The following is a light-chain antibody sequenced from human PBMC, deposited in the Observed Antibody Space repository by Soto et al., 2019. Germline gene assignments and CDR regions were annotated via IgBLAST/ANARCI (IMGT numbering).Light chain of an antibody. CDR3: SSYTNKDTLL. J-gene: IGLJ3*02. Sequence: QSALTQPASVSGSPGQSITISWTGTSSDVGGYDHVSWYQQHPGKAPKLIIYDVTVRPSGISPRFSGSKSDNTASLAVSGLQPEDEADYYCSSYTNKDTLLFGGGTKLTVL. CDR2: DVT. V-gene: IGLV2-14*03. CDR1: SSDVGGYDH.